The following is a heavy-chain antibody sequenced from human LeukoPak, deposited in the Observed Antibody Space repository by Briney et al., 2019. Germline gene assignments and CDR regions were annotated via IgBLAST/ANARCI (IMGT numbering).Heavy chain of an antibody. CDR2: ISGSGGST. CDR1: GLTFSSYA. D-gene: IGHD5-18*01. Sequence: GGSLRLSCAASGLTFSSYAMSWVRQAPGKRLEWVSAISGSGGSTYYADSVKGRFTISRDNSKNTLYLQMNSLRAEDTAVYYCAKGDTAMVYYFDYWGQGTLVTVSS. J-gene: IGHJ4*02. V-gene: IGHV3-23*01. CDR3: AKGDTAMVYYFDY.